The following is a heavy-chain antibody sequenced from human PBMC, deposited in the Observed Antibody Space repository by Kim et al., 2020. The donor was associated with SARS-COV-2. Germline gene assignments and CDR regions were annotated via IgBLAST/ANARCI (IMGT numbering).Heavy chain of an antibody. CDR3: ARGVDSKWLVLTSFFSP. D-gene: IGHD6-19*01. CDR2: ISATSSNT. J-gene: IGHJ5*02. V-gene: IGHV3-21*01. CDR1: GFTFSSYS. Sequence: GGSLRLSCTASGFTFSSYSMNWVRQTPGKGLEWVSSISATSSNTYYADSVKGRFTISRDNAKNSLYLQINTLRAEDTAIYYCARGVDSKWLVLTSFFSPWGQGTLVTVSS.